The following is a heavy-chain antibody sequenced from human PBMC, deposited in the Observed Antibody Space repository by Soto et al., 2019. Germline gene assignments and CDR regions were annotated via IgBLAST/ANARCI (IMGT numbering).Heavy chain of an antibody. Sequence: QVQLQESGPGLVKPSQTLSLTCTVSGGSISSGGYYWSWIRQHPGKGLEWIGYIYYSGSTYYNPSLKSRVTISVDTSKNQFSLKLSSVTAADTAVYYCATARSYDCWSGYPYRAEYFQHWGEGTLVTVSS. CDR3: ATARSYDCWSGYPYRAEYFQH. D-gene: IGHD3-3*01. J-gene: IGHJ1*01. CDR2: IYYSGST. CDR1: GGSISSGGYY. V-gene: IGHV4-31*03.